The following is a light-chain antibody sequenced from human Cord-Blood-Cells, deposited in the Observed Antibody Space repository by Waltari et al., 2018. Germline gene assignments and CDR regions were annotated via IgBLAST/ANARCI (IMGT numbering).Light chain of an antibody. Sequence: DIQMTQSPSTLYASVGDRVTITCRASQSISSWLAWYQQKPGKAPKLLIYKASSLESGVPSRFSGSGSGTEFTLTISSLQPDDFATYYCQQYNSYSLWTFGQGTKVEIK. V-gene: IGKV1-5*03. CDR3: QQYNSYSLWT. CDR2: KAS. J-gene: IGKJ1*01. CDR1: QSISSW.